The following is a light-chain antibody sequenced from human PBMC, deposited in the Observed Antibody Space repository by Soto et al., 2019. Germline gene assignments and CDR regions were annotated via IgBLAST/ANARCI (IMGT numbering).Light chain of an antibody. Sequence: QSVLTQPPSASGSPGQSVTISCTGTSSDVGGYNYVSWYQQHPGKAPKLMIYEVNKRPSGVPDRFSGSKSGNTASLTVSGLQAEDEADYFCSSFAGSIFYVFGTGTKGTVL. J-gene: IGLJ1*01. CDR1: SSDVGGYNY. CDR3: SSFAGSIFYV. CDR2: EVN. V-gene: IGLV2-8*01.